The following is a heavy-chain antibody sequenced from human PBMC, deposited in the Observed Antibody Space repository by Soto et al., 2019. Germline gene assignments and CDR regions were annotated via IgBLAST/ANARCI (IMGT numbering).Heavy chain of an antibody. Sequence: SETLSLTCTVSGGSISSGGYYWSWIRQHPGKGLEWIGYIYYSGSTYYNPSLKSRVTISVDTSKNQFSLKLSSVTAADTAVYYCARVNSGYDSEYFDYWGQGTLVTVSS. V-gene: IGHV4-31*03. CDR1: GGSISSGGYY. D-gene: IGHD5-12*01. CDR2: IYYSGST. J-gene: IGHJ4*02. CDR3: ARVNSGYDSEYFDY.